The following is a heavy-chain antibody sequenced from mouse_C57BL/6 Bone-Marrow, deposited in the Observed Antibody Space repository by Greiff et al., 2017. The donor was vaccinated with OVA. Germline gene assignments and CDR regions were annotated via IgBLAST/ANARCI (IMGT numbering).Heavy chain of an antibody. J-gene: IGHJ1*03. CDR2: IDPETGGT. CDR3: TRTYGSSYVYFDV. V-gene: IGHV1-15*01. D-gene: IGHD1-1*01. Sequence: QVQLQQSGAELVRPGASVTLSCKASGYTFTDYEMHWVKQTPVHGLEWIGAIDPETGGTAYNQKFKGKAILTADESSSTAYMELRSLTSEDSAVYYCTRTYGSSYVYFDVWGTGTTVTVSS. CDR1: GYTFTDYE.